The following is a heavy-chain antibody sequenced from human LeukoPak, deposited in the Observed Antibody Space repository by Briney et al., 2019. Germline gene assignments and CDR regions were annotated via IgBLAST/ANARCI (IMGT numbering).Heavy chain of an antibody. D-gene: IGHD2-2*02. CDR2: IYHSGST. Sequence: SETLSLTCAVSGGSISSSNWWSWVRQPPGKGLEWIGEIYHSGSTNYNPSLKSRVTISVDKSKNQFSLKLSSVTAADTAVYYCAVGYCSSTSCYTRGYYFDYWGQGTLVTVSS. CDR3: AVGYCSSTSCYTRGYYFDY. CDR1: GGSISSSNW. J-gene: IGHJ4*02. V-gene: IGHV4-4*02.